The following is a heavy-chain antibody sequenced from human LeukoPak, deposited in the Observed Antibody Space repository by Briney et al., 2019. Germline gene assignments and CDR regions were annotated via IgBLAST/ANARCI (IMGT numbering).Heavy chain of an antibody. D-gene: IGHD6-13*01. CDR3: ARHAGGIAAAGTRPFDY. Sequence: SETLSLTCTVSGASFSTTSYYWGWIRQPPGKGLEWIGSIDYSGSTYYNPSLRSRVSMSVDTSKNQFSLKLSSVTAADTAVYYCARHAGGIAAAGTRPFDYWGQGTLVTVSS. CDR1: GASFSTTSYY. J-gene: IGHJ4*02. V-gene: IGHV4-39*01. CDR2: IDYSGST.